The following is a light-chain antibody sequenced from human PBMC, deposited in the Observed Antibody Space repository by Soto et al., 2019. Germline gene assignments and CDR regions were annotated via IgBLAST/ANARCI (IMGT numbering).Light chain of an antibody. CDR2: DAS. V-gene: IGKV3-15*01. CDR3: QQCDSWPPM. Sequence: EIVMTQSPATLSVSPGERATLSCRATQSVSSDLAWYQQKPGQTPRLLIYDASTRATGVPARFSGSGSGTEFTLTISSLQSEDFAVYYCQQCDSWPPMFGGGNKVEI. CDR1: QSVSSD. J-gene: IGKJ4*02.